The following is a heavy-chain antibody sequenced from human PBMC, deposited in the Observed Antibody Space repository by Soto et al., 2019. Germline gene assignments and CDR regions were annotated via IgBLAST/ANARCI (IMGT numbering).Heavy chain of an antibody. J-gene: IGHJ4*02. D-gene: IGHD2-15*01. Sequence: SETLPLTCAVSGGSISSGGNSWSWIRQPPGKGLEWIGYIYHSGSTYYTPSLKSRVTISVDRSKNQFSLQLSSVTAADTAVYYFARFQCSRSVHHDFSAQGTSVLVSA. V-gene: IGHV4-30-2*01. CDR2: IYHSGST. CDR1: GGSISSGGNS. CDR3: ARFQCSRSVHHDF.